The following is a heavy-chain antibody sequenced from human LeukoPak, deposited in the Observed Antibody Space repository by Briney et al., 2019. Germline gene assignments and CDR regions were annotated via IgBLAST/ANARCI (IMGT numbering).Heavy chain of an antibody. D-gene: IGHD2-15*01. Sequence: ASVKVSCKASGYSFTTYGITWVRQAPGQGLEWMGWISGNNGVTKYAQKVQGRVTMTTDTSTSTAYMEVTSLTSDDTAVYYCARTRSGGNCSYWGQGTLVTVSA. CDR3: ARTRSGGNCSY. CDR2: ISGNNGVT. J-gene: IGHJ4*02. CDR1: GYSFTTYG. V-gene: IGHV1-18*01.